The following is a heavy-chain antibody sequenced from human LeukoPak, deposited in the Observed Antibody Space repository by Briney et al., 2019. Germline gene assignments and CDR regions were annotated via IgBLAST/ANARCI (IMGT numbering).Heavy chain of an antibody. J-gene: IGHJ5*02. CDR3: ARPITGTDYGGGNWFDP. V-gene: IGHV4-34*01. Sequence: SETLSLTCAVYGVSFSGYYWSWIRQPPGKGLEWIGEINHSGSTNYNPSLKSRVTISVDTSKNQFSLKLSSVTAADTAVYYCARPITGTDYGGGNWFDPWGQGTLVTVSS. CDR1: GVSFSGYY. CDR2: INHSGST. D-gene: IGHD1-7*01.